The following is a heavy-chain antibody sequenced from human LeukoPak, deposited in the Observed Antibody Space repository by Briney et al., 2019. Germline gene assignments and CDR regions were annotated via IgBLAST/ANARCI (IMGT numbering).Heavy chain of an antibody. CDR3: AREGVVVTLYYYYYMDV. J-gene: IGHJ6*03. V-gene: IGHV4-39*07. Sequence: SETLSLTCTVSSDSFSSVTDYWAWIRQPPGKGLEWIGEINHSGSTNYNPSLKSRVTISVDTSKNQFSLKLSSVTAADTAVYYCAREGVVVTLYYYYYMDVWGKGTTVTVSS. CDR2: INHSGST. D-gene: IGHD3-22*01. CDR1: SDSFSSVTDY.